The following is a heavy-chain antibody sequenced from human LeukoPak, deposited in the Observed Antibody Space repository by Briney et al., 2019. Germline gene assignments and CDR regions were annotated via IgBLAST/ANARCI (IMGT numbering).Heavy chain of an antibody. CDR1: GFTFSSYA. CDR2: ISGSGGST. Sequence: GGSLRLSCAASGFTFSSYAMSWVRQAPGKGLEWVSAISGSGGSTYYADSVKGRFTISRDNSKNTLYLQMNSLRAEDTAVYYCAKDIRWLLNDDDAFDIWGQGTMVTVSS. CDR3: AKDIRWLLNDDDAFDI. J-gene: IGHJ3*02. D-gene: IGHD5-12*01. V-gene: IGHV3-23*01.